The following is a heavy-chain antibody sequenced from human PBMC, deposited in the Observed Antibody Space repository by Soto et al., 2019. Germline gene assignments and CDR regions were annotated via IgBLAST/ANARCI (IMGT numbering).Heavy chain of an antibody. V-gene: IGHV3-30-3*01. Sequence: QVQLVESGGGVVQPGRSLRLSCAGSGFTFSRNVMHWVRQAPGKGLEWVAFISYDGSNKYYADSVKGRFTISRDNSKNNLYLQMNSLRPEDTSVYYCASGYCSTTSCFYGMDVWGQGTTVTVSS. CDR1: GFTFSRNV. CDR2: ISYDGSNK. J-gene: IGHJ6*02. CDR3: ASGYCSTTSCFYGMDV. D-gene: IGHD2-2*01.